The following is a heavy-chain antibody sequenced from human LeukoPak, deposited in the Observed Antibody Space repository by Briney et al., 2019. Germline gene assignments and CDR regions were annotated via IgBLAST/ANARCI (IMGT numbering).Heavy chain of an antibody. Sequence: SETLSLTCTVSGGSISSYYWSWIRQPPGKGLEWIGYIYYIGSTNYNPSLKSRVTISVDTSKNQFSLKLSSVTAVDTAVYYCARLPLIATTRGGFDPWGQGTLVTVSS. CDR3: ARLPLIATTRGGFDP. CDR2: IYYIGST. CDR1: GGSISSYY. J-gene: IGHJ5*02. D-gene: IGHD1/OR15-1a*01. V-gene: IGHV4-59*01.